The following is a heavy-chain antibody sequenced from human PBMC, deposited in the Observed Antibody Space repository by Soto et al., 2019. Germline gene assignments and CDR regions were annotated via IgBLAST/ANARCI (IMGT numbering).Heavy chain of an antibody. V-gene: IGHV3-23*01. CDR2: ISGSGGST. CDR3: VKDSSSYYSAFNY. D-gene: IGHD3-22*01. CDR1: GFTFSSYV. Sequence: GGSLRLSCAASGFTFSSYVMSWVRQAPGKGLEWVSGISGSGGSTDYADSVKGRFTISRDNSKNTLYLQMNSLRTEDTAIYYWVKDSSSYYSAFNYWGKGTLVTVAS. J-gene: IGHJ4*02.